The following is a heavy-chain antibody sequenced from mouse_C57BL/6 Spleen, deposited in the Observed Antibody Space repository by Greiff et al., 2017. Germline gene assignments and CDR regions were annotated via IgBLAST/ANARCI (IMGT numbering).Heavy chain of an antibody. V-gene: IGHV5-4*01. D-gene: IGHD2-4*01. J-gene: IGHJ4*01. CDR1: GFTFSSYA. CDR2: ISDGGSYT. CDR3: AREGHYDYDERVGYAMDY. Sequence: DVQLQESGGGLVKPGGSLKLSCAASGFTFSSYAMSWVRQTPEKRLEWVATISDGGSYTYYPDNVKGRFTISRDNAKNTLYLQMSHLKSEDTAMYYCAREGHYDYDERVGYAMDYWGQGTSVTVSS.